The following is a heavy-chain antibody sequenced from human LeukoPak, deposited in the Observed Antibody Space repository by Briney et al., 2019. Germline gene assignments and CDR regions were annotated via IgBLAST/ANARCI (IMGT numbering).Heavy chain of an antibody. J-gene: IGHJ6*02. CDR2: IKQDGIGK. CDR1: GFTFSSYW. CDR3: ARESLVSGTTRGNYYYYGMDV. D-gene: IGHD1-7*01. V-gene: IGHV3-7*01. Sequence: PGGSLRLSCAASGFTFSSYWMSWVRQAPGKGLEWVANIKQDGIGKYYGDSVKGRFTISRDNAKNSLYLQMNSLRAEDTAVYFCARESLVSGTTRGNYYYYGMDVWGQGSTVTVSS.